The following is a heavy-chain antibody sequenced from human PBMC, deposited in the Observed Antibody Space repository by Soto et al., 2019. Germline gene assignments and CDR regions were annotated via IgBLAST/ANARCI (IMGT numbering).Heavy chain of an antibody. J-gene: IGHJ5*02. D-gene: IGHD5-12*01. Sequence: GGSLRLSCAASGFTFSSYGMHWVRQAPGKGLEWVAVIWYDGSNKYYADSVKGRFTISRDNSKNTLYLQMNSLRAEDTAVYYCARDSGYVENWFDPWGQGTLVTVSS. CDR3: ARDSGYVENWFDP. CDR2: IWYDGSNK. CDR1: GFTFSSYG. V-gene: IGHV3-33*01.